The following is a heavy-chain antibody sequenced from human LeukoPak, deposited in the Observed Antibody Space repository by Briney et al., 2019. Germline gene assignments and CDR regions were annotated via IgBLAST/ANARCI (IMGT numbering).Heavy chain of an antibody. Sequence: ASVKVSCKASGGTFSSYAISWVRQAPGQGLEWMGGIIPIFGTANYAQKFQGRVTITTDESTSTAYMEPSSLRSEDTAVYYCARTELGYCSGGSCLPPFNWFDPWGQGTLVTVSS. CDR3: ARTELGYCSGGSCLPPFNWFDP. J-gene: IGHJ5*02. V-gene: IGHV1-69*05. D-gene: IGHD2-15*01. CDR2: IIPIFGTA. CDR1: GGTFSSYA.